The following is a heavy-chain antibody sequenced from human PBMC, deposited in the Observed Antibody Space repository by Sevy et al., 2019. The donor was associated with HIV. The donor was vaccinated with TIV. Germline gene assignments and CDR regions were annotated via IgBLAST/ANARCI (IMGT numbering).Heavy chain of an antibody. CDR2: IYYSGST. V-gene: IGHV4-39*01. CDR1: GGSISSSSYY. J-gene: IGHJ6*02. D-gene: IGHD3-22*01. Sequence: SETLSLTCTVSGGSISSSSYYWGWIRQPPGKGLEWIGSIYYSGSTYYNPSLKSRVTISVDTSKNQFSLKLSSVTAADTAVYYCARDVTYYYDSSGFKGYYYYGMDVWGQGTTVTVSS. CDR3: ARDVTYYYDSSGFKGYYYYGMDV.